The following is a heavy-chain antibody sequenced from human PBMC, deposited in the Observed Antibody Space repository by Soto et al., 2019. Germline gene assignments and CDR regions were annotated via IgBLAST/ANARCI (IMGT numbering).Heavy chain of an antibody. D-gene: IGHD2-2*01. Sequence: ASVKVSCKASGYTFTSYGISWVRQAPGQGLEWMGWISAYNGNTNYAQKLQGRVTMTTDTSTSTAYMELRSLRSDDTAVYYCARVFKVPDDPNPDYFDYWGQGTLVTVSS. CDR1: GYTFTSYG. V-gene: IGHV1-18*01. CDR3: ARVFKVPDDPNPDYFDY. CDR2: ISAYNGNT. J-gene: IGHJ4*02.